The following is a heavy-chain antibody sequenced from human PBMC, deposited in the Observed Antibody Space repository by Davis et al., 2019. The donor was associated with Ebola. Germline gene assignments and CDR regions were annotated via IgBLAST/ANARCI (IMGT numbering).Heavy chain of an antibody. D-gene: IGHD6-19*01. CDR2: IKQDGSEK. V-gene: IGHV3-7*01. CDR3: ARGGRFSSGWYSRINDFDY. Sequence: PGGSLRLSCAASGFTFSSYWMSWVRQAPGKGLEWVANIKQDGSEKYYVDSVKGRFTISRDNAKNSLYLQMNSLRAEDTAVYYCARGGRFSSGWYSRINDFDYWGQGTLVTVSS. CDR1: GFTFSSYW. J-gene: IGHJ4*02.